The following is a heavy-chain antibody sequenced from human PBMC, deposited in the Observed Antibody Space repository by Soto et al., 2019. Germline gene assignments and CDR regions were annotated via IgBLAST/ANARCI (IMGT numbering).Heavy chain of an antibody. CDR1: GYSFTIYW. Sequence: GESLKISCNGSGYSFTIYWIGWVRQMPGKGLEWMGIIYPADSDTRYSPSFQGQVTISADKSITTVYLQWSSLKASDTAMYYCARQLGAGAVAVYWGQGTLVTVSS. CDR3: ARQLGAGAVAVY. J-gene: IGHJ4*02. CDR2: IYPADSDT. V-gene: IGHV5-51*01. D-gene: IGHD6-19*01.